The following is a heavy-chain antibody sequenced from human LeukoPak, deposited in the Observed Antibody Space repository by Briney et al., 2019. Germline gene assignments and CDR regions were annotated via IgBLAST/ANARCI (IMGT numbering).Heavy chain of an antibody. CDR1: GFTFSSYA. Sequence: GALRLSFAASGFTFSSYAMSWVRQAPGKGLEWVSAISGSGGSTYYADSVKGRFTISRDNSKNTLYLQMNSLRAEDTAVYYCAKGGGYSGYEIFDYWGQGTLVTVSS. CDR3: AKGGGYSGYEIFDY. D-gene: IGHD5-12*01. J-gene: IGHJ4*02. CDR2: ISGSGGST. V-gene: IGHV3-23*01.